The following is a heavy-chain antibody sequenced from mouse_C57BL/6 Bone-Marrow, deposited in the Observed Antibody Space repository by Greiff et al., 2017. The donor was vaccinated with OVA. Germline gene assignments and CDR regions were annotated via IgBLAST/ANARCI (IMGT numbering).Heavy chain of an antibody. V-gene: IGHV5-17*01. CDR1: GFTFSDYG. Sequence: EVKLVESGGGLVKPGGSLKLSCAASGFTFSDYGMHWVRQAPEKGLEWVAYISSGSSTIYYADTVKGRFTSSRDNAKNTLFLQMTSLRSEDTAMYYCARGDGYYSAWFAYWGQGTLVTVSA. CDR2: ISSGSSTI. CDR3: ARGDGYYSAWFAY. D-gene: IGHD2-3*01. J-gene: IGHJ3*01.